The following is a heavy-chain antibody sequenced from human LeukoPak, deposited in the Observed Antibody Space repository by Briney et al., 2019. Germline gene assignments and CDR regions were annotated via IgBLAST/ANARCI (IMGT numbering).Heavy chain of an antibody. J-gene: IGHJ4*02. CDR1: GFIFGEAW. V-gene: IGHV3-15*01. CDR2: IKSKSDGGTT. Sequence: PGGSLRLSCAASGFIFGEAWMSWVRQAPGKGLEWVGRIKSKSDGGTTDHAAPVKGRFTISRDDSKNTLYLQMNSLRNEDSAIYYCTKEPLMITFGGTLALPNDYWGQGTLVAVSP. D-gene: IGHD3-16*01. CDR3: TKEPLMITFGGTLALPNDY.